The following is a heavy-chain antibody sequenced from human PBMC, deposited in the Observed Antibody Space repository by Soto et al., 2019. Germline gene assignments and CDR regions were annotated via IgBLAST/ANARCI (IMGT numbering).Heavy chain of an antibody. Sequence: EVQLVESGGGLVQPGGSLRLSCAASGFTFSNYWMYWVRQAPGKGLEWVSRINSDGSVSSHADSVRGRLTISRDNDKNTLYLHMDSLRAEDTAVYFCARGDCVGGTCYSLAGSFYYYMDVWGKGTTVTVFS. CDR1: GFTFSNYW. V-gene: IGHV3-74*02. CDR3: ARGDCVGGTCYSLAGSFYYYMDV. D-gene: IGHD2-15*01. CDR2: INSDGSVS. J-gene: IGHJ6*03.